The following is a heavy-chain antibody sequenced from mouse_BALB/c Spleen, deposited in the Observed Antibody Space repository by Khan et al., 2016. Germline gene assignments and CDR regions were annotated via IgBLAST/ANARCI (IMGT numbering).Heavy chain of an antibody. CDR3: ARLANWVMVAN. CDR2: MWWDDDK. Sequence: QVTLKESGPGILQSSQTLSLTCSFSGFSLSTSGMGVGWIRQPSGKGLEWLAHMWWDDDKRSNPALERRLPISKDTSSNQAFLKIARVDTSVTATYYGARLANWVMVANWVQGTLVTVAA. CDR1: GFSLSTSGMG. D-gene: IGHD4-1*01. J-gene: IGHJ3*01. V-gene: IGHV8-12*01.